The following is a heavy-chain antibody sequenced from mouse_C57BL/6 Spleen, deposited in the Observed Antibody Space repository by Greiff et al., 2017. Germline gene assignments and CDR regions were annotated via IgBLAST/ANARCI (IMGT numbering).Heavy chain of an antibody. J-gene: IGHJ2*01. CDR1: GYSITSGYY. Sequence: VQLQQSGPGLVKPSQSLSLTCSVTGYSITSGYYWNWIRQFPGNKLEWMGYISYDGSNNYNPSLKKRISITRDTSKNQFFLKLNSVTTEDTATYYCARGERPYYFDYWGQGTTLTVSS. V-gene: IGHV3-6*01. CDR2: ISYDGSN. CDR3: ARGERPYYFDY. D-gene: IGHD2-12*01.